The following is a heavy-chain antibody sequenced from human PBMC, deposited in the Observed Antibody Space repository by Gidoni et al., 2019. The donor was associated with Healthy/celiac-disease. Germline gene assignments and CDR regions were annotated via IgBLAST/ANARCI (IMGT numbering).Heavy chain of an antibody. J-gene: IGHJ3*02. Sequence: QVQLQESGPGLVKPSQTLSRTGTVSGGAISSGGYYWSWIRQHPGKGLEWIGYIYYSGSTYYNPSLKSRVTISVDTSKNQFSLKLSSVTAADTAVYYCARDVNGDPDAFDIWGQGTMVTVSS. CDR1: GGAISSGGYY. CDR3: ARDVNGDPDAFDI. D-gene: IGHD4-17*01. V-gene: IGHV4-31*03. CDR2: IYYSGST.